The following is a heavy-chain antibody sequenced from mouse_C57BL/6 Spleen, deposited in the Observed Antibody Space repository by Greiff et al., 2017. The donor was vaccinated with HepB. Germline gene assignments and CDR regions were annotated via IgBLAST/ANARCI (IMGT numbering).Heavy chain of an antibody. Sequence: VQLQESGPELVKPGASVKISCKASGYAFSSSWMNWVKQRPGKGLEWIGRIYPGDGDTNYNGKFKGKATLTADKSSSTAYMQLSSLTSEDSAVYFCARGVLRPPYYYAMDYWGQGTSVTVSS. CDR1: GYAFSSSW. V-gene: IGHV1-82*01. J-gene: IGHJ4*01. D-gene: IGHD2-4*01. CDR2: IYPGDGDT. CDR3: ARGVLRPPYYYAMDY.